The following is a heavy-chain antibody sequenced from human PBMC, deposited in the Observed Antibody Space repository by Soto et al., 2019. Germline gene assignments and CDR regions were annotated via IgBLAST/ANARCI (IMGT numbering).Heavy chain of an antibody. CDR3: ERDAHGMDV. V-gene: IGHV4-61*01. Sequence: PSETLSLTCTVSGGSVSTGSYDWSWIRQPPGKGLEWIGKIFFTGSAHYNPSLRNRVTMSVDTSKDQFSLTLTSVTAADTAAYYCERDAHGMDVWGQGTTVTVSS. J-gene: IGHJ6*02. CDR2: IFFTGSA. CDR1: GGSVSTGSYD.